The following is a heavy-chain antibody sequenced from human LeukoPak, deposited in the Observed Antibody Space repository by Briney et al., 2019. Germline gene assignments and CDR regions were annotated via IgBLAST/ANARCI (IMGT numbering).Heavy chain of an antibody. J-gene: IGHJ4*02. Sequence: GGSLRLSCAASGFTFSTYGMHWVRQAPGKALEWVAVIWYDGSNKYYADSVKGRFTISRDNSKNTLYLQMNSLRAEDTAVYYCAKAPSGTPYQFDYWGQGTLVTVSS. D-gene: IGHD3-10*01. V-gene: IGHV3-33*06. CDR1: GFTFSTYG. CDR3: AKAPSGTPYQFDY. CDR2: IWYDGSNK.